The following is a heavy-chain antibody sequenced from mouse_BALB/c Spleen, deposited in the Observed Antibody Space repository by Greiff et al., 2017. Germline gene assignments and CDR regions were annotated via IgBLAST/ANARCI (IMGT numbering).Heavy chain of an antibody. V-gene: IGHV5-12-2*01. Sequence: EVQLVESGGGLVQPGGSLKLSCAASGFTFSSYTMSWVRQTPEKRLEWVAYISNGGGSTYYPDTVKGRFTISRDNAKNTLYLQMSSLKSEDTAMYYCARHDGYDWVDDWGEGTTLTVSA. J-gene: IGHJ2*01. D-gene: IGHD2-2*01. CDR2: ISNGGGST. CDR3: ARHDGYDWVDD. CDR1: GFTFSSYT.